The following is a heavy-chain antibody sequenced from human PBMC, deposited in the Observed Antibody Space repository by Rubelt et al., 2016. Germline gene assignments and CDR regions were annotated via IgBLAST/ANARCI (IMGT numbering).Heavy chain of an antibody. V-gene: IGHV3-74*01. D-gene: IGHD4-17*01. J-gene: IGHJ4*02. CDR3: ASARGDYTSDY. Sequence: VESGGGLVQPGGSLRLSCAASGFTFRNYWMHWVRQVPGKGLVWVSRINNDGSSISYVDSVKGRLTISRDNAKNSLYLQMNSLRAEDTALYYCASARGDYTSDYWGQGTLVTVSS. CDR1: GFTFRNYW. CDR2: INNDGSSI.